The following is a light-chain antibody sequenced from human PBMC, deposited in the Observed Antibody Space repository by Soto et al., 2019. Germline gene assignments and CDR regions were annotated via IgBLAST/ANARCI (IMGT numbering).Light chain of an antibody. Sequence: SYELTQSPSGSVAPGQTARITCGGNNIGSKNVHWFQQRPGQAPVLVVFDDDDRPSGIPDRFSGSNSGNTATLTISRVEAGDEADYYCQVWDSSVLHHVFGTGTKVTVL. CDR3: QVWDSSVLHHV. CDR2: DDD. CDR1: NIGSKN. V-gene: IGLV3-21*02. J-gene: IGLJ1*01.